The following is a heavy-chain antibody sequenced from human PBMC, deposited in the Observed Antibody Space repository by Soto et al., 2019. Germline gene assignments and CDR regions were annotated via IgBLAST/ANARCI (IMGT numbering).Heavy chain of an antibody. CDR3: ARGPPYSYYYEDYFDY. J-gene: IGHJ4*02. CDR2: INHSGST. V-gene: IGHV4-34*01. Sequence: PSETLSLTCAVYGGSFSGYYWSWIRQPPGKGLEWIGEINHSGSTNYNPSLKSRVTISVDTSKNQFSLKLSSVTAADTAVYYCARGPPYSYYYEDYFDYWGQGXLVTVSS. CDR1: GGSFSGYY. D-gene: IGHD3-22*01.